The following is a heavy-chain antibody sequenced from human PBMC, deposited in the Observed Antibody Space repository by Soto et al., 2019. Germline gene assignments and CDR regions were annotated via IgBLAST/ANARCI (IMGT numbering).Heavy chain of an antibody. CDR2: ISGSGGST. Sequence: GGSLRLSCAASGFTFSSYAMSWVRQAPGKGLEWVSAISGSGGSTYYADSVKGRFTISRDNSKNTLYRQMNSLRAEDTAVYYCAKDLLVQLYYGSGSYYSNWFDPWGQGTLVTVSS. J-gene: IGHJ5*02. V-gene: IGHV3-23*01. CDR3: AKDLLVQLYYGSGSYYSNWFDP. D-gene: IGHD3-10*01. CDR1: GFTFSSYA.